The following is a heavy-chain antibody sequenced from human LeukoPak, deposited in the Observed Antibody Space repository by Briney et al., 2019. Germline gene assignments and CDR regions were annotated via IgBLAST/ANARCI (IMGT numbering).Heavy chain of an antibody. CDR2: ISSSGGNT. D-gene: IGHD6-13*01. V-gene: IGHV3-23*01. Sequence: GGSLRLSCAASGFTFSSYVMNWIRQAPGKGLEWVSAISSSGGNTNYADSVKGRFTISRDNSKNTLYLQMNSLRAEDTAVYYCARNIDSSSWYRKSGYYFDYWGQGTLVTVSS. CDR1: GFTFSSYV. CDR3: ARNIDSSSWYRKSGYYFDY. J-gene: IGHJ4*02.